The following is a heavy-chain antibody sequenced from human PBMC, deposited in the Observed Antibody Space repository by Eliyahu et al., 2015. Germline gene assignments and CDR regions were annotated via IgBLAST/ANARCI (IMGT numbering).Heavy chain of an antibody. J-gene: IGHJ4*02. CDR2: ITDTGGDT. Sequence: EVQLLESGGGLVQPGGSLRLSCAASGFTFSSYAMGWVRQAPGKGLEWFSAITDTGGDTYHADSVKGRFTISRDNSKNTLYLQLNSLRAEDTAIYFCAKGSGPARPYFFDYWGQGTLVTVSS. CDR1: GFTFSSYA. D-gene: IGHD6-6*01. CDR3: AKGSGPARPYFFDY. V-gene: IGHV3-23*01.